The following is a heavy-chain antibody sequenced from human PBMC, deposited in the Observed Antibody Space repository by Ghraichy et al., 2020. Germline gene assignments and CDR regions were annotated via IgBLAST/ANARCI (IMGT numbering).Heavy chain of an antibody. Sequence: SETLSLTCTVSGGSISSSGYYWGWIRQPPGKGLEWIGSIYYSGSTYYNPSLKSRVTISVDTSKNQFSLKLSSVTAADTAVYYCARHMSEYSSSWYATYYYSCIAVSSQGTTVTVS. V-gene: IGHV4-39*01. CDR2: IYYSGST. CDR1: GGSISSSGYY. D-gene: IGHD6-13*01. J-gene: IGHJ6*02. CDR3: ARHMSEYSSSWYATYYYSCIAV.